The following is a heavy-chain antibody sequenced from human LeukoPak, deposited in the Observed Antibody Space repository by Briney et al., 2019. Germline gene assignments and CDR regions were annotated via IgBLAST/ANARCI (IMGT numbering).Heavy chain of an antibody. CDR3: ARDASGGVVDY. CDR2: ISGSSSYI. Sequence: GGSLRLSCAASGFTFSNYYMNWVRQAPGKGLEWVSSISGSSSYIHYADSVKGRFTISRDNAKNSLYLQMNSLRAEDTAVYYCARDASGGVVDYWGQGTLVTVSS. D-gene: IGHD3-16*01. V-gene: IGHV3-21*01. CDR1: GFTFSNYY. J-gene: IGHJ4*02.